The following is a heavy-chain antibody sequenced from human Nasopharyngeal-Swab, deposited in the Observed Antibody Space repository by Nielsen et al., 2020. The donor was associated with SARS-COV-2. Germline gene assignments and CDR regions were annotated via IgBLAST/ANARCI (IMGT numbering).Heavy chain of an antibody. V-gene: IGHV4-34*01. CDR1: GGSFSDSP. J-gene: IGHJ4*02. Sequence: SETLSLTCAVYGGSFSDSPWSWLRLLPGKGLERIGEINHRGGTAYRSSLKSRVSISVDTSKNQFSLELRSVTVADTAVYFCARGPDQFHSFDSWDQGRLVTVSS. D-gene: IGHD2-2*01. CDR3: ARGPDQFHSFDS. CDR2: INHRGGT.